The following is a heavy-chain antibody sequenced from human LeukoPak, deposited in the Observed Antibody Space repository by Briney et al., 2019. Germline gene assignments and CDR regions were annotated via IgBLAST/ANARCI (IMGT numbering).Heavy chain of an antibody. Sequence: PGGSPRLSWEAFGFTLNNYWMAWVRQGPGKGLEWVANIRQDGGDKGHADSVKGRFTISRDNAKNSLYLQMNSLGAEDSGLYYCARDVPGTLDYWGQGILVTVSS. CDR1: GFTLNNYW. CDR3: ARDVPGTLDY. D-gene: IGHD1-1*01. V-gene: IGHV3-7*01. J-gene: IGHJ4*02. CDR2: IRQDGGDK.